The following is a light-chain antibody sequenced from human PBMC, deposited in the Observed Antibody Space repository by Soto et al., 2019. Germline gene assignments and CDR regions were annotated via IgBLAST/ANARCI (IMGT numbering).Light chain of an antibody. CDR3: QQYKDWPHR. CDR2: VAS. CDR1: QSVSSY. Sequence: EMVMTQSPATLSVSPGERVTLSCRASQSVSSYLAWYQQKPGQPPRLLIYVASTRAAGIPARFSGSGSGTEFPLTISRLQAEDFAVYYCQQYKDWPHRFGQGTKVEIK. V-gene: IGKV3-15*01. J-gene: IGKJ1*01.